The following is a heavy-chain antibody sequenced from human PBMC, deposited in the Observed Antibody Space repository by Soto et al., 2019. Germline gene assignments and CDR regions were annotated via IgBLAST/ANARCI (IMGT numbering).Heavy chain of an antibody. Sequence: GGSLRLSCSVSGYTFRSYAMHWVRQAPGKGLEYVSGISSDGGRTHYADSVKGRFTISRDTSKNTLYLQMSSLRAEDTAVYYCVHSSGFYYFPNWGQGTLVTVSS. J-gene: IGHJ1*01. CDR2: ISSDGGRT. V-gene: IGHV3-64D*08. CDR3: VHSSGFYYFPN. CDR1: GYTFRSYA. D-gene: IGHD3-22*01.